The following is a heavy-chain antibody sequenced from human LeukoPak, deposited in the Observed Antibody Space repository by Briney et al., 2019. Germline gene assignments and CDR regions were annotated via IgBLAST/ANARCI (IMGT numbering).Heavy chain of an antibody. Sequence: GGSLRLSCAASGFTFSSYSMNWVRQAPGKGLEWVSSISSSSSYIYYADSVKGRFTISRDNSKNTLYLQMNSLRAEDTAVYYCARDPPSLSNYYDSSGFFDYWGQGTLVTVSS. J-gene: IGHJ4*02. D-gene: IGHD3-22*01. CDR2: ISSSSSYI. CDR1: GFTFSSYS. CDR3: ARDPPSLSNYYDSSGFFDY. V-gene: IGHV3-21*04.